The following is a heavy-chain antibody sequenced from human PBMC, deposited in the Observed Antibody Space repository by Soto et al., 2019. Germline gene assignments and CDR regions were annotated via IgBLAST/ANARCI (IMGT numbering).Heavy chain of an antibody. Sequence: QVQLVESGGGVVQPGRSLRLSCAASGFTFSSYGIHWVRQAPGKGLEWVAVISYDGSNKYYADSVKGRFTISRDNSKNTLYLQMNSLRAEDTAVYYCAKGRAPVGILSVWGQGTTVTVSS. D-gene: IGHD5-18*01. CDR2: ISYDGSNK. J-gene: IGHJ6*02. V-gene: IGHV3-30*18. CDR1: GFTFSSYG. CDR3: AKGRAPVGILSV.